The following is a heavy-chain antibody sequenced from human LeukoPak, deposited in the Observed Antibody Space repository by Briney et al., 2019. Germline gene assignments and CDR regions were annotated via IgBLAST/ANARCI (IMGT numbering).Heavy chain of an antibody. CDR1: GGSISSYF. CDR2: IYYAGNT. V-gene: IGHV4-59*08. J-gene: IGHJ2*01. Sequence: SETLSLTCTVSGGSISSYFWSWIRQPPGKALEWIGYIYYAGNTKHSPSLKGRVTISVDTSKNQFSLRLSSVTAADTAVYYCARHVSVTPWYFDLWGRGTLVTVSS. CDR3: ARHVSVTPWYFDL. D-gene: IGHD4-17*01.